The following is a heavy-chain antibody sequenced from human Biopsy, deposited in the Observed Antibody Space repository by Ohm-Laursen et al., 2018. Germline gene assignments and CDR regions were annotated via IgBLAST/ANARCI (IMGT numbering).Heavy chain of an antibody. D-gene: IGHD3/OR15-3a*01. CDR3: VRLNRRGNIIFFDY. J-gene: IGHJ4*02. Sequence: GTLSLTCPASGGSITADFWTWIRQTPGERLEWIGYRFHSGSPMYNPSLKSRVTISVDTSKSQFSLTLTSVTAADTAVYYCVRLNRRGNIIFFDYWGRGTQVTVSS. V-gene: IGHV4-59*08. CDR1: GGSITADF. CDR2: RFHSGSP.